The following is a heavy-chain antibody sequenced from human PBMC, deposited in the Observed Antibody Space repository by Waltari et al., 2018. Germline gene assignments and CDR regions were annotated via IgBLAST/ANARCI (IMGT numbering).Heavy chain of an antibody. CDR3: AGEGVAPRNPRYYGMDV. CDR1: GGTFSSYA. V-gene: IGHV1-69*01. CDR2: IIPIFGTA. Sequence: QVQLVQSGAEVKKPGSSVKVSCKASGGTFSSYAISWVRQAPGQGLEWMGGIIPIFGTANYAQKFQGRVTITADESTSTAYMELSSLRSEDTAVYYCAGEGVAPRNPRYYGMDVWGQGTTVTVSS. D-gene: IGHD7-27*01. J-gene: IGHJ6*02.